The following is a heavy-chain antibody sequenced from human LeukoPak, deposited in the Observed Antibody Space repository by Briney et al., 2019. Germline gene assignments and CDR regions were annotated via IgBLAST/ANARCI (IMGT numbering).Heavy chain of an antibody. CDR2: ISGSGGST. J-gene: IGHJ4*02. CDR3: VLWFGEFIDY. CDR1: GFTFSSYA. V-gene: IGHV3-23*01. D-gene: IGHD3-10*01. Sequence: PGRSLRLSCAASGFTFSSYAMSWVRQAPGKGLEWVSAISGSGGSTYYADSVKGRFTISRDNSKNTLYLQMNSLRAEDTAVYYCVLWFGEFIDYWGQGTLVTVSS.